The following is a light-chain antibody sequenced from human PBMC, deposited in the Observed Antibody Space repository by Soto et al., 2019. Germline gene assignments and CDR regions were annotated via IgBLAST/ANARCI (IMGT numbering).Light chain of an antibody. CDR2: GAS. J-gene: IGKJ4*01. CDR1: QSVSSN. Sequence: DKVMTQSPATLSVSPGERATLSCRASQSVSSNLAWYQQKPGQAPRLLIYGASTRATGIPARFSGSGSGTEFTLTISSLQSEDFAVYYCQQYNNWPLAFGGGTK. CDR3: QQYNNWPLA. V-gene: IGKV3-15*01.